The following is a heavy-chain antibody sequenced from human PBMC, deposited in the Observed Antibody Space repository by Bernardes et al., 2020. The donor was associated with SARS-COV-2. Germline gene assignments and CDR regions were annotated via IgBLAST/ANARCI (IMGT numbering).Heavy chain of an antibody. CDR2: IYYSGST. CDR1: GGSISSGDYY. Sequence: SETLSLTCTVSGGSISSGDYYWRWIRQPPGKGLEWIGYIYYSGSTYYNPSLKSRVTISVDTSKNQFSLKLSSVTAADTAVYYCARDALGSITIFGVVTRHGMDVWGQGTPVTVSS. CDR3: ARDALGSITIFGVVTRHGMDV. V-gene: IGHV4-30-4*01. D-gene: IGHD3-3*01. J-gene: IGHJ6*02.